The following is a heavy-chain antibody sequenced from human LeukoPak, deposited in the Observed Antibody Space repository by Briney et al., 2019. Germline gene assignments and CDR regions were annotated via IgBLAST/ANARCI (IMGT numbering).Heavy chain of an antibody. Sequence: PGGSLRLSCAASGFTFSSYEMNWVRQAPGKGLEWISYVTSTGGTTYYADSVKGRFTTSRDNAKNSLYLQMNSLRAEDTAVYYCARDSWYYDFWSYFDYWGQGTLVTVSS. D-gene: IGHD3-3*01. CDR2: VTSTGGTT. CDR3: ARDSWYYDFWSYFDY. J-gene: IGHJ4*02. CDR1: GFTFSSYE. V-gene: IGHV3-48*03.